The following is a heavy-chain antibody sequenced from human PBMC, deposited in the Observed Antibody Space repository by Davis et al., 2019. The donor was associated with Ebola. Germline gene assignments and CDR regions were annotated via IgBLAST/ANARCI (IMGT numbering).Heavy chain of an antibody. D-gene: IGHD3-22*01. V-gene: IGHV3-7*01. CDR1: GFTFISYW. CDR2: IKQDGSEK. J-gene: IGHJ4*02. Sequence: PGGSLRLSCAASGFTFISYWMTWVRQAPRKGLEWVANIKQDGSEKYYVDSVKGRFTISRDNAKNSLYLQMNSLRAEDTAVYYCARDRSPYYYDSSPFDYWGQGTLVTVSS. CDR3: ARDRSPYYYDSSPFDY.